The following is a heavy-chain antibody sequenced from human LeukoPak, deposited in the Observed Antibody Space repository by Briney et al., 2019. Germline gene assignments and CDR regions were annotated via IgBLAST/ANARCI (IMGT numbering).Heavy chain of an antibody. J-gene: IGHJ5*02. CDR3: ARLTPGKNWFDP. Sequence: PSETLSLTCAVSGYSINSAYYGGGIRQPPGKGVEWIGIMYHSGIPYYNPSLKTRVPISVDTSKTQFSLKLTSLTAADTAVYYCARLTPGKNWFDPSGQGPLVTVSS. CDR1: GYSINSAYY. V-gene: IGHV4-38-2*01. D-gene: IGHD3-10*01. CDR2: MYHSGIP.